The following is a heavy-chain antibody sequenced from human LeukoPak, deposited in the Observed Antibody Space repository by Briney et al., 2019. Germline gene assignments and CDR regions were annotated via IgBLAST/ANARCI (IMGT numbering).Heavy chain of an antibody. CDR3: ARDRGRYYMDV. CDR1: GFTFSSYD. J-gene: IGHJ6*03. CDR2: IGTAGAI. V-gene: IGHV3-13*01. Sequence: PGGSLRLSCAASGFTFSSYDMHWVRQATGKGLEWVSGIGTAGAIYYPGSVKGRFTISRENAKNSLYLQMNSLRAGDTAVYYCARDRGRYYMDVWGKGTTVTISS. D-gene: IGHD6-25*01.